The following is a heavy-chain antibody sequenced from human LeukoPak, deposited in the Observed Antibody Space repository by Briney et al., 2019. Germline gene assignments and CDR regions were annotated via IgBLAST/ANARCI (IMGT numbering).Heavy chain of an antibody. Sequence: GASVKVSCKASGYTFTGYYMHWVRQAPGQGLEWMGWINPNSGGTNYAQKFQGRVTMTRDTSISTAYMELSRLRSDDTAVYYCARDIEPTGYSSNYYYGMDVWGQGTTVTVSS. J-gene: IGHJ6*02. V-gene: IGHV1-2*02. D-gene: IGHD6-19*01. CDR3: ARDIEPTGYSSNYYYGMDV. CDR2: INPNSGGT. CDR1: GYTFTGYY.